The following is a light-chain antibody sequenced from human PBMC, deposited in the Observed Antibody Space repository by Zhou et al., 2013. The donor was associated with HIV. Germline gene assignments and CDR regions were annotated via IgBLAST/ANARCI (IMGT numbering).Light chain of an antibody. CDR3: SSYSTGSTTLL. V-gene: IGLV2-23*02. CDR2: EVS. Sequence: QSALTQPASVSGSPGQSITISCSGSGSDIGGFNLVSWYQQHPDKAPQLLIFEVSQRPSGVSHRFSASKSGSTASLTISGLQIEDEADYYCSSYSTGSTTLLFGGGTRLTVL. CDR1: GSDIGGFNL. J-gene: IGLJ2*01.